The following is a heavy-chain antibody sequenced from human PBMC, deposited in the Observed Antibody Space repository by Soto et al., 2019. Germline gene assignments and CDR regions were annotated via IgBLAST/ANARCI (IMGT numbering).Heavy chain of an antibody. D-gene: IGHD3-16*01. CDR2: ISPYTGNT. J-gene: IGHJ6*02. CDR3: VMVDNYVTPTPQDV. CDR1: GYIFVNYG. Sequence: QVQLVQSGDEVKKPGASVKVSCKASGYIFVNYGIAWVRQAPGQGLEWMGWISPYTGNTHSATKAQGRLTMATYTXXSTAYMDLGSLTSDDTAVYYCVMVDNYVTPTPQDVWGQGTTVTVSS. V-gene: IGHV1-18*01.